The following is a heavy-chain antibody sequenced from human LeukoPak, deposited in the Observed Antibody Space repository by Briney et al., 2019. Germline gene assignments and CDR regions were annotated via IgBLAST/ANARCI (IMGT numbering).Heavy chain of an antibody. V-gene: IGHV4-39*07. CDR3: ARTGSIVATDWTVDY. Sequence: SETLSLTCTVSGVSISTSSYYWGWVRQPPGKGLEWIGNIFYSGSTYYSPSLKSRVTISLDTSRNQFSLKLNSVTAADTAVYYYARTGSIVATDWTVDYWGQGSVVTVSS. J-gene: IGHJ4*02. CDR2: IFYSGST. D-gene: IGHD5-12*01. CDR1: GVSISTSSYY.